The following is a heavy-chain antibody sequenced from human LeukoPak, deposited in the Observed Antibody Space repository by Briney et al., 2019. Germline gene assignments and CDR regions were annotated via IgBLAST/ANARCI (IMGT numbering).Heavy chain of an antibody. CDR1: GGSISSYY. J-gene: IGHJ2*01. V-gene: IGHV4-59*01. Sequence: PSETLSLTCTVSGGSISSYYWSWIRQPPEKGLEWIGYIYYSGSTNYNPSLKSRVTISVDTSKNQFSLKLSSVTAADTAVYYCARGEPTYYYDSSGYWYFDLWGRGTLVTVSS. CDR2: IYYSGST. CDR3: ARGEPTYYYDSSGYWYFDL. D-gene: IGHD3-22*01.